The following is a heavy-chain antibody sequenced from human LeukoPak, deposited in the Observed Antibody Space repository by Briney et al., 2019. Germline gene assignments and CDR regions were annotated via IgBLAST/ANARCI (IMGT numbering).Heavy chain of an antibody. J-gene: IGHJ4*02. CDR1: GYTFTSYG. CDR2: ISAYNGNT. CDR3: XRRAATVTPFDY. Sequence: ASVKVSCKASGYTFTSYGISWVRQAPGQGLEWMGWISAYNGNTNYAQKLQGRVTMTTDTSTSTAYMELRSLISDDTAVYYCXRRAATVTPFDYWGQGTLVTVSS. V-gene: IGHV1-18*01. D-gene: IGHD4-17*01.